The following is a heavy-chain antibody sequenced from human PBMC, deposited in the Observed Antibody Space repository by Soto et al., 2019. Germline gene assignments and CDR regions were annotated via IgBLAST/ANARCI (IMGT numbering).Heavy chain of an antibody. Sequence: QVQLQQWGAGLLKPSETLSLTCAVNSESLSGYYWSWIRQSPGKGLAWIGEIDGSGNTTYSPSLRSRIVMSVDTSKNHFSLNLNSVSAADTAAYYCVGARGRLVGFDYWGQGTLVTVSS. J-gene: IGHJ4*02. D-gene: IGHD1-26*01. CDR2: IDGSGNT. CDR3: VGARGRLVGFDY. V-gene: IGHV4-34*01. CDR1: SESLSGYY.